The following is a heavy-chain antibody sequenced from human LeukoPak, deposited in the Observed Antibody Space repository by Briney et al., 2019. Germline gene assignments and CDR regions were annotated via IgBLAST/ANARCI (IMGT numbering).Heavy chain of an antibody. V-gene: IGHV4-61*02. CDR1: GGSISSSSYY. CDR2: IYTSGST. Sequence: PSETLSLTCTVSGGSISSSSYYWSWIRQPAGKGLEWIGRIYTSGSTNYNPSLKSRVTMSVDTSKNQFSLKLSPVTAADTAVYYCARLRVGTVCLDYWGQGTLVTVSS. CDR3: ARLRVGTVCLDY. D-gene: IGHD4-17*01. J-gene: IGHJ4*02.